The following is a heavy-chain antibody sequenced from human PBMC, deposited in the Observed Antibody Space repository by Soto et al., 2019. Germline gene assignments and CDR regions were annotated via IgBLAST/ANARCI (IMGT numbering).Heavy chain of an antibody. J-gene: IGHJ4*02. Sequence: ALRLSWASSLFTFSSYNMKLVLHAPFKLLEFFSSISSSSSYIYYADSVKGRFTISRDNAKNSLYLQMNSLRAEDTAVYYCARVEFYDYVWGSYRIPYYFEYWGQGTLVTVSS. D-gene: IGHD3-16*02. V-gene: IGHV3-21*01. CDR1: LFTFSSYN. CDR2: ISSSSSYI. CDR3: ARVEFYDYVWGSYRIPYYFEY.